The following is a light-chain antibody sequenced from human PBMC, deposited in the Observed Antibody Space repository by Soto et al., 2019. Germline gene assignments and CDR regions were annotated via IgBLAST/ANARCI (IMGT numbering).Light chain of an antibody. J-gene: IGKJ5*01. CDR3: QQFNSYPIT. CDR2: DAS. CDR1: QDIRGA. V-gene: IGKV1-13*02. Sequence: AIQVTQSPSSLSASVGDRVTMTCRASQDIRGALAWYQQKSGKPPNLLIYDASTLEGGVPSRFSGSGSGTEFTLTISSLQPEDFGTYYCQQFNSYPITFGHGTRLEIK.